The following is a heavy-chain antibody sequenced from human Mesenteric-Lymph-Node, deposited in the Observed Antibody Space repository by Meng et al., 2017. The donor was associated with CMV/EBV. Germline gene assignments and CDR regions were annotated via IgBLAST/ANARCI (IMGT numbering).Heavy chain of an antibody. Sequence: SETLSLTCAVYGGSFSGYYWSWIRQPPGKGLEWIGEINHSGSTNYNPSLKSRVTISVDTSKNQFPLKLSSVTAADTAVYYCARAAIVVVPAAIDAFDIWGQGTMVTVSS. CDR2: INHSGST. CDR3: ARAAIVVVPAAIDAFDI. J-gene: IGHJ3*02. CDR1: GGSFSGYY. D-gene: IGHD2-2*01. V-gene: IGHV4-34*01.